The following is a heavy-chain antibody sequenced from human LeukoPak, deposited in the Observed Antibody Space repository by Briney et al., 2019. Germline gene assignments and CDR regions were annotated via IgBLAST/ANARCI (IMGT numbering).Heavy chain of an antibody. J-gene: IGHJ4*02. V-gene: IGHV3-64*02. Sequence: QPGGSLRLSCAASGFTFSSYAMNWDRQAPGKGLEYVSTISDNGGTTYNADSVKGRFTVSRDNSKNTLYLQMGSLRAEDMAVYYCARDSDARSSSGAFDYWGQGTLVTVSS. CDR3: ARDSDARSSSGAFDY. CDR2: ISDNGGTT. CDR1: GFTFSSYA. D-gene: IGHD6-6*01.